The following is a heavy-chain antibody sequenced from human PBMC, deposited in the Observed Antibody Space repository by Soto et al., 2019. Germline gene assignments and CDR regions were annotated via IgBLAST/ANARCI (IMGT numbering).Heavy chain of an antibody. CDR3: AKGGGPQSYDYNGMDV. Sequence: GGSLRLSCAASGFTFSSYGMHWVRQAPGKGLEWVAVISYDGSNKYYADSVKGRFTISRDNSKNTLYLQMNSLRAEDTAVYYCAKGGGPQSYDYNGMDVWGHGNTLTVTS. V-gene: IGHV3-30*18. J-gene: IGHJ6*02. CDR1: GFTFSSYG. CDR2: ISYDGSNK.